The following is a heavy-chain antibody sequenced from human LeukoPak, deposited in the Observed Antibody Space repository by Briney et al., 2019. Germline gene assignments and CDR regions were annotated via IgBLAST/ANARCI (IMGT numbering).Heavy chain of an antibody. D-gene: IGHD3-3*01. J-gene: IGHJ5*02. CDR2: INPNSGGT. CDR1: GGTFSSYA. Sequence: ASVKVSCKASGGTFSSYAISWVRQAPGQGLEWMGWINPNSGGTNYAQKFQGRVTMTRDTSISTAYMELSRLRSDDTAVYYCARDPPYSTFFGVVEPGGNWFDPWGQGTLVTVSS. CDR3: ARDPPYSTFFGVVEPGGNWFDP. V-gene: IGHV1-2*02.